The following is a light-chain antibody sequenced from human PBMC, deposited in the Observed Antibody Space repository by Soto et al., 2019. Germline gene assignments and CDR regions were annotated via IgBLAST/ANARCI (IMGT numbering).Light chain of an antibody. V-gene: IGKV2-30*01. Sequence: DFVMPQAPLSLPVTLGQPASSSCRSSQSFVYRDGNTYLNWCQQRPGQSPRRLIYKVSNRDSGFPDRYSGRGSGPDFQLKISLVEAEDGGVYYFMHGTYWPIIFGQGTRLQL. CDR1: QSFVYRDGNTY. J-gene: IGKJ5*01. CDR2: KVS. CDR3: MHGTYWPII.